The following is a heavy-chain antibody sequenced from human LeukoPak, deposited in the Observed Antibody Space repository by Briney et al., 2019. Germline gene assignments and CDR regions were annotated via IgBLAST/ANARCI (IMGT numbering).Heavy chain of an antibody. Sequence: PGGSLRLSCAASGFTFSSYGMSWVRQAPGKGLEWVSGISGSGGSTYYADSVKGRFTISRDNSKNTLYLQMNSLRAEDTAVYYCAKDTVKVTTIRRVPHYMDVWGKGTTVTISS. CDR3: AKDTVKVTTIRRVPHYMDV. J-gene: IGHJ6*03. D-gene: IGHD5-12*01. CDR2: ISGSGGST. CDR1: GFTFSSYG. V-gene: IGHV3-23*01.